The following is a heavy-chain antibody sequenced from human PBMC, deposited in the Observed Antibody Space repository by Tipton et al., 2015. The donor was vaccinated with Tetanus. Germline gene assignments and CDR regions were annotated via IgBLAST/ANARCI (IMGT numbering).Heavy chain of an antibody. CDR3: ARLVPATAIQWYYFDY. D-gene: IGHD2-2*02. V-gene: IGHV5-51*01. CDR2: IYPGDSDT. J-gene: IGHJ4*02. CDR1: GYSFTSYW. Sequence: EVQLVQSGAEVKKPGESLKISCKGSGYSFTSYWIGWVRQMPGKGLEWMGIIYPGDSDTRYSPSFQGRVTISADKSISTAYLQWSSLKASDTAMYYCARLVPATAIQWYYFDYWGQGTLVTVSS.